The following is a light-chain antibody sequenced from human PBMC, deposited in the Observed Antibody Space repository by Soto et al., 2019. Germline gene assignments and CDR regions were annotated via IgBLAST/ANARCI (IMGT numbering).Light chain of an antibody. CDR3: QQYNNWPLT. CDR1: QSVSSSF. Sequence: EIVLTQSPGTLSLSPWERATLSCRASQSVSSSFLAWYQQKPGQAPRLLIYGASSRATGFPARFSGSGSGTEFTLTISSLQSEDFAVYYCQQYNNWPLTFGGGTKVDIK. J-gene: IGKJ4*01. CDR2: GAS. V-gene: IGKV3D-15*01.